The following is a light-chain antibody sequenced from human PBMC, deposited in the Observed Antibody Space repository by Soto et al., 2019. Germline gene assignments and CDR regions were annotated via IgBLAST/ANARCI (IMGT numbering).Light chain of an antibody. V-gene: IGLV2-14*02. CDR1: SSDVGAYNS. J-gene: IGLJ1*01. Sequence: SVLAQPASVSGSPGQSITISCTGTSSDVGAYNSVSWYQQHPHKAPQVIIYKGTQRPSGVSNRFSGSTSGNAASLTISGLQADDEADYFCSSYTRTTAYVFATGTKVTV. CDR3: SSYTRTTAYV. CDR2: KGT.